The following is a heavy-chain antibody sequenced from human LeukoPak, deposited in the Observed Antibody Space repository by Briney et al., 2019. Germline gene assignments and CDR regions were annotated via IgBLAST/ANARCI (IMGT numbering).Heavy chain of an antibody. V-gene: IGHV1-8*01. Sequence: ASVKVSCKASGYTFTSYDINWVRQATGQGLEWMGWMNPNSGNTGYAQKFQGRVTMTRNTSISTVYMELSSLRSEDTAVYYCARTPTAMVRGVSYYYYGMDVWGQGTTVTVSS. CDR1: GYTFTSYD. CDR3: ARTPTAMVRGVSYYYYGMDV. CDR2: MNPNSGNT. D-gene: IGHD3-10*01. J-gene: IGHJ6*02.